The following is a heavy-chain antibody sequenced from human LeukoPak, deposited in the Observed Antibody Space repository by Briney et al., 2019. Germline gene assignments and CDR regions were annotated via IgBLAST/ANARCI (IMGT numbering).Heavy chain of an antibody. CDR2: INPTTGDT. CDR3: ARDRRWLQTSRFSFAY. CDR1: GYMFTDYY. D-gene: IGHD5-24*01. J-gene: IGHJ4*02. V-gene: IGHV1-2*02. Sequence: ASVKVSCTASGYMFTDYYIHWVRQAPGQGLEWMGWINPTTGDTNYAQKFQGRISVTRDTSISTTYLDVTGLRPDDTVVFYCARDRRWLQTSRFSFAYWGQGTLVTVSS.